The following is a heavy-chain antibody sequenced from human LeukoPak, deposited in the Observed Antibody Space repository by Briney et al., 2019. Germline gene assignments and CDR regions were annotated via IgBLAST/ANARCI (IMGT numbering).Heavy chain of an antibody. CDR3: AKDSMLDFWSASSTYYYYMDV. V-gene: IGHV3-23*01. D-gene: IGHD3-3*01. Sequence: GGSLRLSCAAPGFRFNIYAVSWVPQAPGKGLEWVSAISGSCENTYSADSVRGRFTISRDNSKNTLYLQTNSLRAEDTAVYFCAKDSMLDFWSASSTYYYYMDVWGKGTTVTVSS. J-gene: IGHJ6*03. CDR2: ISGSCENT. CDR1: GFRFNIYA.